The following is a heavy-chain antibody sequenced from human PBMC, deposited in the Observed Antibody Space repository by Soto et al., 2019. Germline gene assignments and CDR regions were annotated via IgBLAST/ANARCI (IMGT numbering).Heavy chain of an antibody. D-gene: IGHD4-17*01. J-gene: IGHJ4*02. CDR1: GYTFTHYG. CDR2: ISLHNGDT. CDR3: AIVCYGVKSLDE. Sequence: QVQLVQSGAAVKKPGASVTVSCKASGYTFTHYGVSWVRQAPGQGLEWMGRISLHNGDTYYTESLRGRLTMTTDTSTDTGYMELRNLRSDYTAVYYCAIVCYGVKSLDEWGQGTLVIVSS. V-gene: IGHV1-18*01.